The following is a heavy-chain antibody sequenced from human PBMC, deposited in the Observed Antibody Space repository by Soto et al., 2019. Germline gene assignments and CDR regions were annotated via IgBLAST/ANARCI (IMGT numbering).Heavy chain of an antibody. J-gene: IGHJ4*02. D-gene: IGHD3-22*01. CDR1: GFTFSSYA. CDR2: ISGSGGST. Sequence: EVQLLESGGGLVQPGGSLRLSCAASGFTFSSYAMSWVRQAPGRGLEWVSAISGSGGSTYYADSVKGRFTISRDNSKNTVYLEMNSLRAEDTAVYYCEKDQVVSDVSSGYYMWRYYFDYWGQGTLVTVSS. CDR3: EKDQVVSDVSSGYYMWRYYFDY. V-gene: IGHV3-23*01.